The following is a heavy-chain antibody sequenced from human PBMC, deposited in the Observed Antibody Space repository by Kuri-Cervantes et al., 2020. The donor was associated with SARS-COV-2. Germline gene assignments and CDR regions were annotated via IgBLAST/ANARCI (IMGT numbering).Heavy chain of an antibody. CDR1: GDSVSSNSAA. D-gene: IGHD4-23*01. Sequence: SDTLSLTFAISGDSVSSNSAAWNWIRQSPSRGLEWLGRTYYRSKWYNDYAVSVKNRITINPDTSKNQFSLQLNSVTPEDTAVYYCARVGDYGGNWDVDYWGQGTLVTVSS. CDR3: ARVGDYGGNWDVDY. J-gene: IGHJ4*02. CDR2: TYYRSKWYN. V-gene: IGHV6-1*01.